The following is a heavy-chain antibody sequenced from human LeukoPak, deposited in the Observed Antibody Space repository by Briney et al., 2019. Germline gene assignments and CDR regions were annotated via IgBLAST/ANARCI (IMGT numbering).Heavy chain of an antibody. J-gene: IGHJ4*02. D-gene: IGHD3-9*01. CDR1: GGSFSGYY. CDR2: INHSGST. CDR3: AQTYYDILTGYYSDY. Sequence: SETLSLTCAVYGGSFSGYYWSWIRQPPGKGLEWIGKINHSGSTNYNPSLKSRVTISVDTSKNQFSLKLSSVTAADTAVYYCAQTYYDILTGYYSDYWGQGTLVTVSS. V-gene: IGHV4-34*01.